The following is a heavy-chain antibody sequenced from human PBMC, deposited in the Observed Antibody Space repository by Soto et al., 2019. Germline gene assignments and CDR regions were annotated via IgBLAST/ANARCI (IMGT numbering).Heavy chain of an antibody. CDR1: RGSISSGDFY. D-gene: IGHD3-22*01. Sequence: SETLSLTCTVSRGSISSGDFYWSWIRHSPGKGLEWIGFIYANGNSYYNPSLKSRANISLDTSKNKFSLKISSVTVADTAVYQGASGGRSSGYYLDYWGQVPPGTV. CDR3: ASGGRSSGYYLDY. CDR2: IYANGNS. V-gene: IGHV4-31*03. J-gene: IGHJ4*02.